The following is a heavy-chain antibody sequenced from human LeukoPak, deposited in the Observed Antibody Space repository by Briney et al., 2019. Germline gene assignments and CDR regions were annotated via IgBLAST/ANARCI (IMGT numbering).Heavy chain of an antibody. V-gene: IGHV1-46*01. Sequence: GASVKVSCKASGYTFTTYYMHWVRQAPGQGLEWMGIINPSGGSTSYAQKFQGRVTMTRDTSTSTVYMELSSLKTEDTAVYYCTTERYNWNVGSRAYYYYMDVWGKGTTVTVSS. CDR1: GYTFTTYY. D-gene: IGHD1-20*01. CDR3: TTERYNWNVGSRAYYYYMDV. J-gene: IGHJ6*03. CDR2: INPSGGST.